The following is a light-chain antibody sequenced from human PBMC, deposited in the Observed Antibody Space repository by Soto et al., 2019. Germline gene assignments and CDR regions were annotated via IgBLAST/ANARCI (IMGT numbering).Light chain of an antibody. CDR3: QKYNNGPPFT. CDR2: AAS. V-gene: IGKV1-27*01. CDR1: QGIRNY. J-gene: IGKJ3*01. Sequence: DIQMTQSPSSLSASVGDRVTITCRASQGIRNYLAWYQQKPGKVPKLLIYAASTLQSGVPSRFSGSGSGTDLTLTISSLQPEDVATYYCQKYNNGPPFTFGPGTKVDIK.